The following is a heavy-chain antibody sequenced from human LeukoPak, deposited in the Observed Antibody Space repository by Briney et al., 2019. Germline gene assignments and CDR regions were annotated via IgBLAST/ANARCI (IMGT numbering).Heavy chain of an antibody. CDR2: ISRNSGSI. J-gene: IGHJ3*02. Sequence: HPGRSLRLSCAASGFTFDDYAMHWVQQAPGKGLEWVSGISRNSGSIGYADSVKGRFTISRDNAKNSLYLQMNSLRAEDTAVYYCARERGIAAASDAFDIWGQGTMVTVSS. D-gene: IGHD6-13*01. CDR3: ARERGIAAASDAFDI. CDR1: GFTFDDYA. V-gene: IGHV3-9*01.